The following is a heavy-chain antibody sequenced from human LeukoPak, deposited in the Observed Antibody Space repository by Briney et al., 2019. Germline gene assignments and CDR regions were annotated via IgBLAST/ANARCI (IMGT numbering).Heavy chain of an antibody. D-gene: IGHD3-9*01. CDR1: GYTFIRNG. CDR2: ISPYNENR. J-gene: IGHJ5*02. CDR3: AKDWNILTGRNCFDP. Sequence: ASVKVSCKASGYTFIRNGISWVRQAPGQGLEWMGWISPYNENRKYLQKLQGRVTLSTDTSTSTAYMELRSLTSDDTAVYYCAKDWNILTGRNCFDPWGQGTLVTVSS. V-gene: IGHV1-18*01.